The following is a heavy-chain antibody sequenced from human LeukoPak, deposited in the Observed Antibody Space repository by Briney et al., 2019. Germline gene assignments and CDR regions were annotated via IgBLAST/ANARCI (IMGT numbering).Heavy chain of an antibody. CDR3: ARDDSSGYHRTAIGPLARAAIDY. D-gene: IGHD3-22*01. J-gene: IGHJ4*02. Sequence: AASVKVSCKASGGSFSSYAISWVRQAPGQGLEWMGRIIPILGIANYAQKFQGRVTITADKSTSTAYMELSSLRSEDTAVYYCARDDSSGYHRTAIGPLARAAIDYWGQGTLVTVSS. CDR1: GGSFSSYA. CDR2: IIPILGIA. V-gene: IGHV1-69*04.